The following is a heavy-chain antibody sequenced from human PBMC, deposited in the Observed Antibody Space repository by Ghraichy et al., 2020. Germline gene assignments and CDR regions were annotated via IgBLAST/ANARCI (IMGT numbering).Heavy chain of an antibody. CDR1: GFTFSDYY. CDR3: ARGDHAEWLQWELGYYYYGMDV. J-gene: IGHJ6*02. D-gene: IGHD5-24*01. Sequence: GGSLRLSCAASGFTFSDYYMSWIRQAPGKGLEWVSYISSSGSTIYYADSVKGRFTISRDNAKNSLYLQMNSLRAEDTAVYYCARGDHAEWLQWELGYYYYGMDVWGQGTTVTVSS. CDR2: ISSSGSTI. V-gene: IGHV3-11*01.